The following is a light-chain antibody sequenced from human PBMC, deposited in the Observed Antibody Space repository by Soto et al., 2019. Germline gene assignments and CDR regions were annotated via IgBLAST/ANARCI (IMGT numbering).Light chain of an antibody. CDR2: DAS. J-gene: IGKJ4*01. CDR3: QQFSSYPLT. Sequence: IVMTQSPATLSVSPGERATRSCRASQSVSNNYLAWYQQKPGQAPRLLIYDASSRATGIPDRFSGGGSGTDFTLTISRLEPEDFAVYYCQQFSSYPLTFGGGTKVDIK. V-gene: IGKV3-20*01. CDR1: QSVSNNY.